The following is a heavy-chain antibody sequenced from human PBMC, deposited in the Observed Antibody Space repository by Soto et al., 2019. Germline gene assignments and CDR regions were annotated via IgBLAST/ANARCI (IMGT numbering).Heavy chain of an antibody. V-gene: IGHV4-4*02. Sequence: PSETLSLTCAVSGGSISSSNWWSWVRQPPGKGLEWIGEIYHSGSTNYNPSLKSRVTISVDKSKNQFSLKLSSVTAADTAVYYCARTSESSWIADYWGQGTLVTVPS. J-gene: IGHJ4*02. D-gene: IGHD6-13*01. CDR2: IYHSGST. CDR3: ARTSESSWIADY. CDR1: GGSISSSNW.